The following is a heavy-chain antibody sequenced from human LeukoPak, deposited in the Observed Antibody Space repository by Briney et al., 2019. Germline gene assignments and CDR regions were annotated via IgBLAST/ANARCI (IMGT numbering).Heavy chain of an antibody. CDR2: INQDGREK. J-gene: IGHJ4*02. Sequence: QPGGSLRLSCAASGFTFTNHWMSWVRQAPGKGLEWVANINQDGREKFYVDSVKVRFTISRDNAKNSLYVKMNSLRAEETAVYYCARGRTYYYDSSGYYPENYWGQGTLVTVSS. V-gene: IGHV3-7*03. D-gene: IGHD3-22*01. CDR3: ARGRTYYYDSSGYYPENY. CDR1: GFTFTNHW.